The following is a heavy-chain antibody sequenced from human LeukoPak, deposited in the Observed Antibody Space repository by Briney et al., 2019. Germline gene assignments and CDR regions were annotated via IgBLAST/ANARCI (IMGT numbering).Heavy chain of an antibody. J-gene: IGHJ4*02. D-gene: IGHD2-15*01. V-gene: IGHV3-21*01. CDR1: GFTLSSYS. Sequence: GGSLRLSCAASGFTLSSYSMNWVRQAPGKGLEWVSSISSSSGYVFYADSMKGRFTVSRDNSKNSLYLQMNTLRAEDTAVYYCARVPEGSNTWSIEFWGQGTLVSVSS. CDR3: ARVPEGSNTWSIEF. CDR2: ISSSSGYV.